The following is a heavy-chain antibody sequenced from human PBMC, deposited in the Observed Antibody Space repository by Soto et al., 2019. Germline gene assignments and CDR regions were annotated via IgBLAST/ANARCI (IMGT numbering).Heavy chain of an antibody. V-gene: IGHV1-46*01. Sequence: ASVKVSCKASGYTFTNYYMHWVRQAPGQGLEWMGIINPSGGSTSYAQKFQGRVTMTRDTSTSTVYMELSSLRSEDTAVYYCARDLNLGGGSGSYYMGWFDPWGQGTLVTVSS. CDR2: INPSGGST. CDR1: GYTFTNYY. J-gene: IGHJ5*02. CDR3: ARDLNLGGGSGSYYMGWFDP. D-gene: IGHD3-10*01.